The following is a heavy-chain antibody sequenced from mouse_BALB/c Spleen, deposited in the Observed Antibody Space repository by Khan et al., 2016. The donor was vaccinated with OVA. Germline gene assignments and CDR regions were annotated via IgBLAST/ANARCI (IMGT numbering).Heavy chain of an antibody. Sequence: EVQLQESGPGLVKPSQSLSLTCTVTGYSITSEYTWNWIRQFPGNKLEWMGFISYSGYTRYKPTLKSRIYITRDTSKNQFFLQLNSVTSEDTATYYCARKDYYDYDPFPYWGQGTLVTVSA. CDR3: ARKDYYDYDPFPY. D-gene: IGHD2-4*01. CDR2: ISYSGYT. V-gene: IGHV3-2*02. J-gene: IGHJ3*01. CDR1: GYSITSEYT.